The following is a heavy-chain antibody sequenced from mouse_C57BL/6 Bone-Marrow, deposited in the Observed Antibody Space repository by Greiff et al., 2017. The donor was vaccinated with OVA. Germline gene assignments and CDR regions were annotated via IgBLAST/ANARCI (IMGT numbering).Heavy chain of an antibody. D-gene: IGHD2-2*01. J-gene: IGHJ2*01. CDR2: IHPNSGST. Sequence: QVQLQQPGAELVKPGASVKLSCKASGYTFTSYWLHWVTQRPGQGLEWVGMIHPNSGSTNYNAKFKSKATLTVDKSSSTAYMQLSSLTSEDSAVYYCARSSSGYPYYFDYWGQGTTLTVSS. V-gene: IGHV1-64*01. CDR3: ARSSSGYPYYFDY. CDR1: GYTFTSYW.